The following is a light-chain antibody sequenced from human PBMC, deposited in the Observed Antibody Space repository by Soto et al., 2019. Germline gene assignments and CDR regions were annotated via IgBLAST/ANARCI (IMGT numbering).Light chain of an antibody. J-gene: IGLJ3*02. V-gene: IGLV1-40*01. CDR3: QSYDSSLSVWV. CDR1: GTGYD. Sequence: QSVLTQPPSVSGAPGQRVTISCTGIGTGYDVYWYQHLPGTAPKLLMYANTNRPSGVPDRFSGSKSGTSGSLAITGLQAEDEADYYCQSYDSSLSVWVFGGGTKLTVL. CDR2: ANT.